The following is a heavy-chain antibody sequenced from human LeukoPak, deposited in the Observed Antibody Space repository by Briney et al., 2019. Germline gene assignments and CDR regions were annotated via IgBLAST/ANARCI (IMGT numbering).Heavy chain of an antibody. D-gene: IGHD6-19*01. CDR2: IIPSGGST. CDR1: GYTFTGYY. J-gene: IGHJ4*02. Sequence: VASVKVSFKASGYTFTGYYMHWVRQAPGQGLEWMGIIIPSGGSTIYAQKFRGRVTMTRDTSTSTVYMDLSSLRPEDTAVYYCARDIRSGWYYFDYWGQGTLVTVSS. CDR3: ARDIRSGWYYFDY. V-gene: IGHV1-46*01.